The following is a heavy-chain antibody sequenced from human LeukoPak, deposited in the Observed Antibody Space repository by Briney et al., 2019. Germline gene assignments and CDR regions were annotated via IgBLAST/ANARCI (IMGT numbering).Heavy chain of an antibody. J-gene: IGHJ5*02. V-gene: IGHV3-23*01. Sequence: GGSLRLSCAASGFTFSSFAMSWVRQAPGRGLEWVSAVSASGGSTYYADSVKGRFTISRDNSKNTLYLQMNSLRAEDTAVYYCAKDHVYSSSWNWFDPWGQGTLVTVSS. CDR3: AKDHVYSSSWNWFDP. D-gene: IGHD6-13*01. CDR2: VSASGGST. CDR1: GFTFSSFA.